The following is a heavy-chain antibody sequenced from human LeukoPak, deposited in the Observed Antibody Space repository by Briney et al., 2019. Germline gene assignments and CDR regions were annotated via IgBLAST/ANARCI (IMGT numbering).Heavy chain of an antibody. CDR3: ARDRRYCSSTSCYEGAFDI. Sequence: PSETLSLTCTVSGGSISSYYWSWIRQPAGKGLEWIGRIYTGGSTNYNPSLKSRVTMSVDTSKNQFSLKLSSVTAADTAVYYCARDRRYCSSTSCYEGAFDIWGQGTMVTVSS. J-gene: IGHJ3*02. CDR1: GGSISSYY. V-gene: IGHV4-4*07. D-gene: IGHD2-2*01. CDR2: IYTGGST.